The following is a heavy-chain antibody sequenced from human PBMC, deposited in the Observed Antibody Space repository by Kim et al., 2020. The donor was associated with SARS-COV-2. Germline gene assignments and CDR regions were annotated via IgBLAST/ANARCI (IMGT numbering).Heavy chain of an antibody. CDR3: ARVPYGSGRYYFDY. CDR1: GYTFTTYF. J-gene: IGHJ4*02. CDR2: INPSGGST. V-gene: IGHV1-46*01. D-gene: IGHD3-10*01. Sequence: ASVKVSCKTSGYTFTTYFMHWVRQAPGQGLEWMGIINPSGGSTTYAQKFEGRITMTRDTSTSTVYMELSNLRSDDTAVYYCARVPYGSGRYYFDYWGQGTLVTVSS.